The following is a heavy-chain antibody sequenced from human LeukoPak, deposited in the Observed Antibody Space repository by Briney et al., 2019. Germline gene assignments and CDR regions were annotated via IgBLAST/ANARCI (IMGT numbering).Heavy chain of an antibody. J-gene: IGHJ6*04. V-gene: IGHV3-21*01. Sequence: AGGSLRLSCAASGFTFSSYSMNWVRQAPGKGLEWVSSISSSSSYICYADSVKGRFTISRDNAKNSLYLQMNSLRAEDTAVYYCARSPMYSSSWLSNYYYYGMDVWGKGTTVTVSS. CDR2: ISSSSSYI. D-gene: IGHD6-13*01. CDR3: ARSPMYSSSWLSNYYYYGMDV. CDR1: GFTFSSYS.